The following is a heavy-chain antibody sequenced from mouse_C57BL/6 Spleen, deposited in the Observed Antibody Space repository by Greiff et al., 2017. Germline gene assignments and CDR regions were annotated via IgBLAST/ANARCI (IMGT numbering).Heavy chain of an antibody. CDR3: ARYDYGRDYFDY. CDR1: GYTFTDYY. Sequence: QVQLQQSGAELVRPGASVKLSCKASGYTFTDYYINWVKQRPGQGLEWIARIYPGSGNTYYNEKFKGKATLTAEKSSSTAYMQLSSLTSEDSAVYFCARYDYGRDYFDYWGQGTTLTVSS. CDR2: IYPGSGNT. D-gene: IGHD2-4*01. J-gene: IGHJ2*01. V-gene: IGHV1-76*01.